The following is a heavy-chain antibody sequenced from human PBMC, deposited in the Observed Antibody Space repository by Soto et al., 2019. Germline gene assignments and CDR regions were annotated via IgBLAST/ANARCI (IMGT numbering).Heavy chain of an antibody. V-gene: IGHV3-23*01. D-gene: IGHD2-15*01. CDR1: GLTFSNYA. Sequence: EVRLLESGGGLVKPGGSLRLSCATSGLTFSNYAMSWVRQAPGGGLEWVSSMSGSSSTTYYADSVRGRFTISRDRSKNTLYLQMSSLRAEDTALYYCATCSAGRCYGALGGAMDYYGMDVWGQGTTVTVSS. CDR3: ATCSAGRCYGALGGAMDYYGMDV. J-gene: IGHJ6*02. CDR2: MSGSSSTT.